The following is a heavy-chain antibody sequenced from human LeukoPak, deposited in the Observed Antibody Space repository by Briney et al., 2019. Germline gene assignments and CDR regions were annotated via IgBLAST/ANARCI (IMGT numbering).Heavy chain of an antibody. CDR1: GFTFRSYW. J-gene: IGHJ6*02. Sequence: PGGSLRLSCTASGFTFRSYWMHWVRQAPGKGLVWVSRIDSDGSSTSYAGSVKGRFTISRDNAKNTLYLQMNSLRAEDTAVYYCARRLVRASLRYGVYGMDVWGQGTTVTVSS. CDR3: ARRLVRASLRYGVYGMDV. D-gene: IGHD3-9*01. CDR2: IDSDGSST. V-gene: IGHV3-74*01.